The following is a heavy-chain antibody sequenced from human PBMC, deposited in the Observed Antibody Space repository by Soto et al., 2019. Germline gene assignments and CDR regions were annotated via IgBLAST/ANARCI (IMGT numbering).Heavy chain of an antibody. J-gene: IGHJ3*02. D-gene: IGHD3-10*01. CDR2: IYHSGSI. CDR1: GGSISSGAYS. V-gene: IGHV4-30-2*01. Sequence: SETLSLTCAVSGGSISSGAYSWSWIRQPPGKGLEWVGYIYHSGSINHNPSLKSRVTMSVDKSKNQFSLKMTSVTAADTGVYYCASKFGELLADAFDIWGQGTVVTVSS. CDR3: ASKFGELLADAFDI.